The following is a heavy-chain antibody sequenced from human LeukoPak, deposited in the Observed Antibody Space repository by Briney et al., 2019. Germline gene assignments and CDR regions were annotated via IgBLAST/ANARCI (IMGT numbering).Heavy chain of an antibody. D-gene: IGHD6-6*01. J-gene: IGHJ2*01. CDR2: ISSSSSYI. Sequence: GGSLRLSCAASGFTFSSYSMNWVCRAPGKGLEWVSSISSSSSYIYYADSVKGRFTISRDNAKNSLYLQMNSLRAEDTAVYYCAREQMQLPGHFDLWDRGTLVTVSS. CDR1: GFTFSSYS. V-gene: IGHV3-21*01. CDR3: AREQMQLPGHFDL.